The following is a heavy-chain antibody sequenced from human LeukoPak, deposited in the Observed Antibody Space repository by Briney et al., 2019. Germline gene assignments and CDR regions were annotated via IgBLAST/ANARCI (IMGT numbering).Heavy chain of an antibody. J-gene: IGHJ4*02. Sequence: GGSLRLSCAASGFTFSTHWMHWVRQAPGKGLVWVSRMNTEGSSTAYAGSVKGRFTISRDNAKNTLYLQMNSLRAEDTAVYYCAIDIGGSNDYWGQGTLVTVSS. CDR1: GFTFSTHW. CDR2: MNTEGSST. V-gene: IGHV3-74*01. CDR3: AIDIGGSNDY. D-gene: IGHD3-16*01.